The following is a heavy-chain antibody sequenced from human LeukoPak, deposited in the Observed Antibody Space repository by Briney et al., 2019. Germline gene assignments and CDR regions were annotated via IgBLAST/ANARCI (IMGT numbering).Heavy chain of an antibody. V-gene: IGHV4-59*01. J-gene: IGHJ4*02. CDR3: ARLAPGNYDILTGDPKVVFDY. D-gene: IGHD3-9*01. CDR2: VHSSGST. Sequence: SETLSLTCTVSGGSISSFFWIWIRQPPGKVLEGIGYVHSSGSTKYNPSLKSRLIISVDMSKNQFSLKLRSVSVADTAVYYCARLAPGNYDILTGDPKVVFDYWGQGALVTVSS. CDR1: GGSISSFF.